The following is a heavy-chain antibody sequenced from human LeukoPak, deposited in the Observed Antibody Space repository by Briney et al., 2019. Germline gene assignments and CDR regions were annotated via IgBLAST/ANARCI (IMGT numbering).Heavy chain of an antibody. V-gene: IGHV3-21*01. J-gene: IGHJ4*02. Sequence: PGGSLRLSCAASGFTFSDYSMNWVRQAPGKGLEWVSSITGSSNHIYYADSPKGRFTISRDNAKNSLYLQMNSLRDEDTAVYYCARDYVQDYWGQGTLVTVSS. D-gene: IGHD3-16*01. CDR2: ITGSSNHI. CDR1: GFTFSDYS. CDR3: ARDYVQDY.